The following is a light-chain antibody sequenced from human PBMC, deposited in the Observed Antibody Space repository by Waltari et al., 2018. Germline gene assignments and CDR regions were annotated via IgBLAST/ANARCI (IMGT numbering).Light chain of an antibody. J-gene: IGLJ3*02. CDR3: ATWDDRLTGVL. CDR2: SNN. V-gene: IGLV1-44*01. Sequence: QSVLTHPPSASGPPGQGVTISCSGAGSNIGINVLHCYQRLPGTAPRLLIYSNNQRPSGVPDRFSGSKSGTSASLAISGLQPDDEADYYCATWDDRLTGVLFGGGTKVTVL. CDR1: GSNIGINV.